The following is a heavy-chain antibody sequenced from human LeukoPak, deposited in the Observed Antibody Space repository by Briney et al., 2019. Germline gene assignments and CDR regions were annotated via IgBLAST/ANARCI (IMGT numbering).Heavy chain of an antibody. D-gene: IGHD3-3*01. CDR1: GGSVSSGSYY. J-gene: IGHJ4*02. CDR2: IYYSGST. CDR3: ARMIFGVVPNIDY. Sequence: PSETLSLTCTVSGGSVSSGSYYWSWIRQPPGKGLEWIGYIYYSGSTNYNPSLKSRVTISVDTSKNQFSLKLSSVTAADTAAYYCARMIFGVVPNIDYWGQGTLVTVSS. V-gene: IGHV4-61*01.